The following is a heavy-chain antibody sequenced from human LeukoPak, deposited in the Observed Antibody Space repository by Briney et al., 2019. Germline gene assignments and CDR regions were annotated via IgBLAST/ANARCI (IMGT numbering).Heavy chain of an antibody. Sequence: GGSLRLSCAASGFTFSSYAMSWVRQAPGKGLEWVSAISGSGGRTYYADSVKGRFTISRDNSKNTLYLQMNSLRAEDTAVYYCAKNPDTIVVVPAAMPFDYWGQGTLVTVSS. V-gene: IGHV3-23*01. CDR2: ISGSGGRT. CDR1: GFTFSSYA. D-gene: IGHD2-2*01. CDR3: AKNPDTIVVVPAAMPFDY. J-gene: IGHJ4*02.